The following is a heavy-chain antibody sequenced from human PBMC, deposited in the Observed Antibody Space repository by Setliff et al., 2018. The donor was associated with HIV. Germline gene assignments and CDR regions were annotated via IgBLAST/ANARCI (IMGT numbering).Heavy chain of an antibody. Sequence: SETLSLTCTVSHYSISSEYYWGWFRQPPGKGLEYIGSIYQSGSTYYSPSLKSRISMSIDSSKDQFSLRLKSATASDMAVYYCARLDTVMLYTDCWGQGTLVTVSS. CDR3: ARLDTVMLYTDC. CDR1: HYSISSEYY. V-gene: IGHV4-38-2*02. J-gene: IGHJ4*02. D-gene: IGHD3-16*01. CDR2: IYQSGST.